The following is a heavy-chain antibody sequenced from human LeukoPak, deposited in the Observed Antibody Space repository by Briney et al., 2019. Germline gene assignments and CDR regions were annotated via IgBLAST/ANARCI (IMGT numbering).Heavy chain of an antibody. CDR3: TRVSTTDDY. D-gene: IGHD2/OR15-2a*01. J-gene: IGHJ4*02. CDR1: GFAFSRYW. Sequence: PGGSLRLSCAASGFAFSRYWMHWVRQAPGEGLVWVSRINSDGRSAVYADSVKGRFTISRDNAKNTLYLQMDSLRAEDTAVYYCTRVSTTDDYWGQGTLVTVSS. CDR2: INSDGRSA. V-gene: IGHV3-74*01.